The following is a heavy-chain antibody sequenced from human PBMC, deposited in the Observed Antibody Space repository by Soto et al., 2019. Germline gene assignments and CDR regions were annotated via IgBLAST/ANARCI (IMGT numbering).Heavy chain of an antibody. CDR1: GGSISSGGYY. D-gene: IGHD2-15*01. CDR3: AREVVVVVAATPSGDDYFDY. CDR2: IYYSGST. J-gene: IGHJ4*02. Sequence: QVQLQESGPGLVKPSQTLSLTCTVSGGSISSGGYYWSWIRQHPGKGLEWIGYIYYSGSTYYNPSLKSRVTIAVDTSKTQFSLKLSSVTAADTAVYYCAREVVVVVAATPSGDDYFDYWGQGTLVTVSS. V-gene: IGHV4-31*03.